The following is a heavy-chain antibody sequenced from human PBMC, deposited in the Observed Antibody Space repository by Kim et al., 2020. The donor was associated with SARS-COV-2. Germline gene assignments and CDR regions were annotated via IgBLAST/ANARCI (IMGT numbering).Heavy chain of an antibody. D-gene: IGHD4-17*01. CDR2: ISYDGSNK. Sequence: GGSLRLSCAASGFTFSSYGMHWVRQAPGKGLEWVAVISYDGSNKYYADSVKGRFTISRDNSKNTLYLQMNSLRAEDTAVYYCAKDEGTVTTSYYFDYWGQGTLVTVSS. CDR3: AKDEGTVTTSYYFDY. CDR1: GFTFSSYG. J-gene: IGHJ4*02. V-gene: IGHV3-30*18.